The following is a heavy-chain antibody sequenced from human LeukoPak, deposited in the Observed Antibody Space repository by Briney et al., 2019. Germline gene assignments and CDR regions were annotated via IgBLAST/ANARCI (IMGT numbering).Heavy chain of an antibody. CDR2: IKSKTDGGTT. J-gene: IGHJ4*02. CDR1: GFTLSNYG. V-gene: IGHV3-15*01. Sequence: GGSLRLSCAASGFTLSNYGMHWVRQAPGKGLEWVGRIKSKTDGGTTDYAAPVKGRFTISRDDSKNTLYLQMNSLKTEDTAVYYCTTHWVTTVTTSYDYWGQGTLVTVSS. CDR3: TTHWVTTVTTSYDY. D-gene: IGHD4-17*01.